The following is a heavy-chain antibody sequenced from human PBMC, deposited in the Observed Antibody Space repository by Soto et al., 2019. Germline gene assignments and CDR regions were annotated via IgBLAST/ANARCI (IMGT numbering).Heavy chain of an antibody. CDR1: GFTFSDYY. CDR3: AREVSRSVAAADDY. Sequence: GGSLRLSCAASGFTFSDYYMSWIRQAPGKGLEWVSYISSSGSTIYYADSVKGRFTISRDNAKNSLYLQMNSLRAEDTAVYYCAREVSRSVAAADDYWGQGTLVTVSS. D-gene: IGHD6-13*01. J-gene: IGHJ4*02. V-gene: IGHV3-11*01. CDR2: ISSSGSTI.